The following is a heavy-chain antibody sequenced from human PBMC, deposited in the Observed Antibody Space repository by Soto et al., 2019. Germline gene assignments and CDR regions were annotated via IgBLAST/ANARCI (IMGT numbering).Heavy chain of an antibody. CDR2: INPNSGGT. V-gene: IGHV1-2*02. CDR3: ARAKSSGGMDV. Sequence: ASVKVSCKASGYTFTGYYMHWVRQAPGQGLEWMGWINPNSGGTNYAKKFQGRVTMNRETSISTAYMELSRLRSEDTAVYYCARAKSSGGMDVWGQGTSVPVSS. D-gene: IGHD3-10*01. J-gene: IGHJ6*02. CDR1: GYTFTGYY.